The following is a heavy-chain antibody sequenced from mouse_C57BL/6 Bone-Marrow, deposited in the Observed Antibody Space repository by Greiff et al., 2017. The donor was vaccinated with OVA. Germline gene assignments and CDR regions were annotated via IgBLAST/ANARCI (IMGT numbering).Heavy chain of an antibody. V-gene: IGHV1-55*01. CDR2: IYPGSGST. CDR3: ARFDYDSSYFDY. CDR1: GYTFTSYW. D-gene: IGHD2-4*01. J-gene: IGHJ2*01. Sequence: QVQLQQPGAELVKPGASVKMSCKASGYTFTSYWITWVKQRPGQGLEWIGDIYPGSGSTNYNEKFKSKATLTVDTSSSTAYMQLSSLTSEDSAVYYCARFDYDSSYFDYWGQGTTLTVSS.